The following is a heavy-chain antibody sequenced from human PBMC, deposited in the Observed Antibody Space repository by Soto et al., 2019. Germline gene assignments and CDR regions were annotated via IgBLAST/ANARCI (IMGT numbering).Heavy chain of an antibody. CDR2: VYYSGST. Sequence: GPGPGASSETLSLTCTVTGDSVNSYYWSWMRQPPGKGLECMGYVYYSGSTNYNPSLNSRVTISVDSSKNQISLWLKSVTAADTAVYYCARAETSGIHYFDYWGQGSLVTVSS. D-gene: IGHD6-13*01. CDR1: GDSVNSYY. V-gene: IGHV4-59*02. CDR3: ARAETSGIHYFDY. J-gene: IGHJ4*02.